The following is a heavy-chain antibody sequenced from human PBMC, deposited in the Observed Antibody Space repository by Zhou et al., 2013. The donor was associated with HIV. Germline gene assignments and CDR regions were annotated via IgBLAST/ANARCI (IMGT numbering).Heavy chain of an antibody. V-gene: IGHV1-69*05. CDR2: IIPIFGTA. D-gene: IGHD3-10*01. CDR1: GGTFSSYA. J-gene: IGHJ6*03. Sequence: QVQLVQSGAEVKKPGSSVKVSCKASGGTFSSYAISWVRQAPGQGLEWMGGIIPIFGTANYAQKFQGRVTITTDESTSTAYMELSSLRSEDTAVYYCARGDGGSGSYYDYYYYMDVWGKGTTVTVSS. CDR3: ARGDGGSGSYYDYYYYMDV.